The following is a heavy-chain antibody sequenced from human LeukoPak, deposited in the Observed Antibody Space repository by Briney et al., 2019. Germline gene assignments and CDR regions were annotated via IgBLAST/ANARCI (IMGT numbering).Heavy chain of an antibody. CDR2: ISYDGSNK. D-gene: IGHD6-19*01. J-gene: IGHJ4*02. Sequence: GGSLRLSCAASGFTFSSYGMHWVRQAPGKGLEWVAVISYDGSNKYYADSVKGRFTISRDNSKNTLYLQMNSLRAEDTAVYYCARGIAVAGIVFDYWGQGTLVTVSS. CDR1: GFTFSSYG. CDR3: ARGIAVAGIVFDY. V-gene: IGHV3-30*03.